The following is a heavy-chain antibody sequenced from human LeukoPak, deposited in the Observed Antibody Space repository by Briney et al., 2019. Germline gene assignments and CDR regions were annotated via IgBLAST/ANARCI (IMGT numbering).Heavy chain of an antibody. CDR1: GFTFSSYS. J-gene: IGHJ3*02. Sequence: PGGSLRLSCAASGFTFSSYSMNWVRQAPGKGLEWVSSISSSSSYIYYADSVKGRFTISRDNAKNSLYLQMNSLRAEDTAVYYCARSGGIAARPDAAFDIWGQGTMVTVSS. CDR2: ISSSSSYI. V-gene: IGHV3-21*01. D-gene: IGHD6-6*01. CDR3: ARSGGIAARPDAAFDI.